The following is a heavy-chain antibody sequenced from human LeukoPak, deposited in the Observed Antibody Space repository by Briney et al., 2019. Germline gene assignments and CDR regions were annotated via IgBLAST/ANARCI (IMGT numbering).Heavy chain of an antibody. J-gene: IGHJ4*02. CDR3: TTDSLLLWFGELAFDSGVEY. D-gene: IGHD3-10*01. Sequence: GGSLRLSCAASGFTFSSAWMSWVRQAPGKGLEWVGRIKSKTDGGTTDYAAPVKGRFTISRDDSKNTLYLQMNSLKTEDTAVYYCTTDSLLLWFGELAFDSGVEYWGQGTLVTVSS. CDR1: GFTFSSAW. V-gene: IGHV3-15*01. CDR2: IKSKTDGGTT.